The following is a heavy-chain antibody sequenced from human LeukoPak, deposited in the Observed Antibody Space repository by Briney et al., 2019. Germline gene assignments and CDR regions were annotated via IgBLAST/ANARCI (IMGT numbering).Heavy chain of an antibody. J-gene: IGHJ4*02. CDR1: GYTFTSYA. CDR3: ARESGDWGGQGPRAFDY. V-gene: IGHV1-3*01. CDR2: INAGNGNT. D-gene: IGHD2-21*02. Sequence: ASVKVSCKASGYTFTSYAMHWVRQAPGQRLEWMGWINAGNGNTKYSQKFQGRVTITRDTSASTAYMELSSLRSEDTAVYYCARESGDWGGQGPRAFDYWGQGTLVTVSS.